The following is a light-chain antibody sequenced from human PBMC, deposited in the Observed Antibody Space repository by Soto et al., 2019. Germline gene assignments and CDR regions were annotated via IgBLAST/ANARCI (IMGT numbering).Light chain of an antibody. CDR1: QSISSN. J-gene: IGKJ4*01. Sequence: ERVMTQSPATLSVSPVGRATLSCRASQSISSNLAWYQQKPGQAPRLLIYGASTRATGIPARFSGSGSGTEFTLTISSLQSEDFAVYYCQQYNNWPLTFGGGTKVDIK. V-gene: IGKV3-15*01. CDR2: GAS. CDR3: QQYNNWPLT.